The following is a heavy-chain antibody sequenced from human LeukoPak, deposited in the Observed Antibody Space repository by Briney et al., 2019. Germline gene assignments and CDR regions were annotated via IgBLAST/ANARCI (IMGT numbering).Heavy chain of an antibody. CDR1: GFTFSSYG. CDR3: AKDGYYGSGTYPDC. J-gene: IGHJ4*02. CDR2: ISYDGTNK. Sequence: PGGSLRLSCAASGFTFSSYGMNWVRQAPGKGLEWVAVISYDGTNKFYVDSLRGRFTISRDNSKNTLYLQMNSLRAEDTAVYYCAKDGYYGSGTYPDCWGQGTLVTVSS. D-gene: IGHD3-10*01. V-gene: IGHV3-30*18.